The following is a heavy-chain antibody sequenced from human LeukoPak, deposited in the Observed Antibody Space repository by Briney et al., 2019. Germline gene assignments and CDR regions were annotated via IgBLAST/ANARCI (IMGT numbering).Heavy chain of an antibody. V-gene: IGHV3-23*01. CDR2: ISGSGSGGGT. Sequence: GGSLRLSCAASGFTFSSSAMSWVRQAPGKGLEWVSNISGSGSGGGTYYADSVKGRFTISRDNSKNTLYLQMNSLRAEDTAVYYCARAGGYCGRITCPYYFDYWGQGSLVAVSS. CDR1: GFTFSSSA. J-gene: IGHJ4*02. D-gene: IGHD2-2*01. CDR3: ARAGGYCGRITCPYYFDY.